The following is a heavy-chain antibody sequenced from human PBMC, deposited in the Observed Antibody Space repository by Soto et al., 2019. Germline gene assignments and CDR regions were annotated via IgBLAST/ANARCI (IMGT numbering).Heavy chain of an antibody. CDR2: IIPIFGTP. Sequence: QVQLVQSGAEVQKPGSSVKVSCNASGGTFNSYAISWVRQAPGQGLAWMGGIIPIFGTPNYAQKFQGRVTITADQSTSTAYMELSSLRSEDTAVYYCAIAIYSSGWGPGDYWGQGTLVTVSS. D-gene: IGHD6-19*01. J-gene: IGHJ4*02. CDR1: GGTFNSYA. CDR3: AIAIYSSGWGPGDY. V-gene: IGHV1-69*01.